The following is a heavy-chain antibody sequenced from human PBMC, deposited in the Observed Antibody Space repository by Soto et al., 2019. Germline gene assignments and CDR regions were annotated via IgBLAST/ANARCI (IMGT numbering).Heavy chain of an antibody. J-gene: IGHJ6*03. D-gene: IGHD6-19*01. CDR3: AKLAGTKYYYYMDV. Sequence: GGSLRLSCAASGFSLSTYAMSWVRQAPGKGLEWVSTISGGGGSTYYADSVKGRLTISRDDSKNTVYLQMNSLRAEDTAVYYCAKLAGTKYYYYMDVWGKGTTVTVSS. CDR2: ISGGGGST. CDR1: GFSLSTYA. V-gene: IGHV3-23*01.